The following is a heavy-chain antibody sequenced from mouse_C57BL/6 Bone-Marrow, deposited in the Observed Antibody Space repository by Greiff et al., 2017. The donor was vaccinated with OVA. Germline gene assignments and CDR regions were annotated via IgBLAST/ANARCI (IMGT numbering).Heavy chain of an antibody. V-gene: IGHV5-9-1*02. CDR1: GFTFSSYA. CDR3: TRDGGSRPYWYFDV. Sequence: EVHLVESGEGLVKPGGSLKLSCAASGFTFSSYAMSWVRQTPEKRLEWVAYISSGGDYIYYADTVKGRFTISRDNARNTLYLQMSRLKSEDTAMYYCTRDGGSRPYWYFDVWGTGTTVTVSS. D-gene: IGHD1-1*01. J-gene: IGHJ1*03. CDR2: ISSGGDYI.